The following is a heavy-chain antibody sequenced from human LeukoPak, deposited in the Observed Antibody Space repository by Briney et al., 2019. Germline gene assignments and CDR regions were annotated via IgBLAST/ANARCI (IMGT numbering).Heavy chain of an antibody. D-gene: IGHD3-16*01. Sequence: GGSLRLSCAASGFTFGNSAMSWVRQAPGKGLEWVAVISYDGDNEYYADSVKGQFTISRDNSKDRLYLQMNSLRPEDTAMYYCARVRGGRSWYYYGMDVWGRGTTVTVSS. J-gene: IGHJ6*02. CDR2: ISYDGDNE. V-gene: IGHV3-30-3*01. CDR3: ARVRGGRSWYYYGMDV. CDR1: GFTFGNSA.